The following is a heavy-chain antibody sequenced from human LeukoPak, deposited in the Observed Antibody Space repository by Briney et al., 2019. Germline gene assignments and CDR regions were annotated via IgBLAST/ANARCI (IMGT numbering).Heavy chain of an antibody. CDR2: IYYSGST. CDR1: NVSSTSYY. D-gene: IGHD6-13*01. V-gene: IGHV4-59*01. Sequence: ETLSLTRTLTNVSSTSYYKRWIRQPAERGMDWIAYIYYSGSTNYNPSLKSRVTMSVDTSKNQFSLKLSSVTAADTAVYFCARARTGSSWHAYWGQGTLVTVSS. J-gene: IGHJ4*02. CDR3: ARARTGSSWHAY.